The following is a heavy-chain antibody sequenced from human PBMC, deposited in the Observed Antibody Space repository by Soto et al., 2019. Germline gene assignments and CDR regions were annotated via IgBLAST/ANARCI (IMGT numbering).Heavy chain of an antibody. V-gene: IGHV1-69*13. J-gene: IGHJ6*02. Sequence: SVKVSCKASGGTFSSYAISWVRQAPGQGLEWMGGIIPIFGTANYAQKFQGRVTITADESTSTAYMELSSLRSEDTAVYYCARALTMVRGVINRYYYYGMDVWGQGTTVTVSS. CDR1: GGTFSSYA. CDR3: ARALTMVRGVINRYYYYGMDV. CDR2: IIPIFGTA. D-gene: IGHD3-10*01.